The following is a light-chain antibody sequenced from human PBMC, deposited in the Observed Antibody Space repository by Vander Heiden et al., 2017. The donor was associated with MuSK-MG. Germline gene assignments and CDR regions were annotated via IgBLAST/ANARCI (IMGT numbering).Light chain of an antibody. CDR2: KDT. CDR3: QSADSAGTFLWV. CDR1: TLPKQY. Sequence: SYELTQPPSVSVSPGQTPRITCSGETLPKQYTYWYQQKPVQAPVLVIYKDTERPSGIPERFAGSSSGARVTLTISGVQAEDEADYYCQSADSAGTFLWVFGGGTKLTVL. J-gene: IGLJ3*02. V-gene: IGLV3-25*03.